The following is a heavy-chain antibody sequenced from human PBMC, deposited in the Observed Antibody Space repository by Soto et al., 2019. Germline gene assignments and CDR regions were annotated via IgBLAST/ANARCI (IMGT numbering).Heavy chain of an antibody. V-gene: IGHV3-23*01. D-gene: IGHD2-2*01. CDR1: GFTFTTYA. CDR3: AKTGFGRYCSSTSCVHFDY. J-gene: IGHJ4*02. CDR2: ISGSGGST. Sequence: EVQVLESGGGLVQPGGSLRLSCVASGFTFTTYAMTWVRQAPGKGLERVSIISGSGGSTNYADSVKGGFIISRDNSKNTLYLQMNGLRAEDTAVYYCAKTGFGRYCSSTSCVHFDYWGQGTLVTVSS.